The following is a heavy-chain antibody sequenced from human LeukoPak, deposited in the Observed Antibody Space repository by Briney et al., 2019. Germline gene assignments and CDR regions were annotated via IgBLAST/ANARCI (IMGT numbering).Heavy chain of an antibody. CDR1: GYTFTSYD. Sequence: ASVKVSCKASGYTFTSYDINWVRQATGQGLEWMGWMNPNSGNTGYPQKFQGRVTMPRNTSISTAYMELSSLRSEDTAVYYCAREMATITGYYYGMDVWGQGPTVTVSS. CDR2: MNPNSGNT. J-gene: IGHJ6*02. CDR3: AREMATITGYYYGMDV. D-gene: IGHD5-24*01. V-gene: IGHV1-8*01.